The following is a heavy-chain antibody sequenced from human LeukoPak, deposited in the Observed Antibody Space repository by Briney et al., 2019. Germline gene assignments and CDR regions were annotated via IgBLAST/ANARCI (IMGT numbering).Heavy chain of an antibody. Sequence: GGSLRLSCAASGFTLSTYGMHWVRQAPGKGLEWVAMISHDGNSKQYADFAKGRFTISRDNSKNTLCLQMNSLTTEDTAVYYCARTVGNRPDCWGQGTLVTVSS. CDR2: ISHDGNSK. J-gene: IGHJ4*02. CDR1: GFTLSTYG. D-gene: IGHD1-26*01. CDR3: ARTVGNRPDC. V-gene: IGHV3-30*03.